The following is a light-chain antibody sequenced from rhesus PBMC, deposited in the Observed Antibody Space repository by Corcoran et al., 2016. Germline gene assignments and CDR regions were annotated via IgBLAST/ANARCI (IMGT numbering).Light chain of an antibody. V-gene: IGKV3-10*01. Sequence: QVILTQSPATLSLSPGERATLSCRASQSVSSFLAWYQQKPGQAPRLIIYGASSRATGIPDRFSGSGSGTDFTLTISSLEPEDVGVYHCYQHSSGYSFGQGTKVEIK. CDR3: YQHSSGYS. CDR1: QSVSSF. CDR2: GAS. J-gene: IGKJ2*01.